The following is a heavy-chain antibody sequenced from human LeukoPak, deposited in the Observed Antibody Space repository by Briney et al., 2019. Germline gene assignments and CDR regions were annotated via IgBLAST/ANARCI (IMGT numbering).Heavy chain of an antibody. CDR3: ARGSGYYYYFGY. Sequence: SQTLSLTCAVSGGSISSGGYSWSWIRQPPGKGLEWIGYIYHSGSTYYNPSLKSRVTISVDRSKNQFSLKLSSVTAADTAVYYCARGSGYYYYFGYWGQGTLVTVSS. J-gene: IGHJ4*02. D-gene: IGHD3-22*01. CDR2: IYHSGST. V-gene: IGHV4-30-2*01. CDR1: GGSISSGGYS.